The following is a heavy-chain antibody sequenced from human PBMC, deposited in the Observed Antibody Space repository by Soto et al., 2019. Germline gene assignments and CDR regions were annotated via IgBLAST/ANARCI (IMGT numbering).Heavy chain of an antibody. CDR3: ARDPLYYDYVWGSYRPYYFDY. V-gene: IGHV1-69*01. D-gene: IGHD3-16*02. CDR2: IIPIFGTA. Sequence: QVQLVQSGAEVKKPGSSVKVSCKASGGTFSSYAISWVRQAPGQGLEWMGGIIPIFGTANYAQKFQGRVTITADESTSTAYMELSSLRSEDTDVYSCARDPLYYDYVWGSYRPYYFDYWGQGTLVTVSS. J-gene: IGHJ4*02. CDR1: GGTFSSYA.